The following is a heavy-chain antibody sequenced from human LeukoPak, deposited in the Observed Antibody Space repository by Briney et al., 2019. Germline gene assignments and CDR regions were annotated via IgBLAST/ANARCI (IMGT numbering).Heavy chain of an antibody. Sequence: ASVKVSCKASGYSFIDYYIQWVRHAPGQGLEWVGWINPKNGGTNYAQNFRGRVTMTSDTSISTLYMELTTLRSDDTAVFYCARDMMQGVMGYWGQGTLVTVSS. CDR1: GYSFIDYY. J-gene: IGHJ4*02. V-gene: IGHV1-2*02. CDR3: ARDMMQGVMGY. CDR2: INPKNGGT. D-gene: IGHD3-16*01.